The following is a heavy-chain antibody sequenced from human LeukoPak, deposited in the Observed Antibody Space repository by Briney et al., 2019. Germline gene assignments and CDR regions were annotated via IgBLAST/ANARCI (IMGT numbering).Heavy chain of an antibody. CDR3: ARDQAATNTQVRFCLD. Sequence: ASVKVSCKASGYTFTDYYMHWVRQAPGQGLEWMGWINPDSGGTNYAQKFQGRVTMTRDTSISTAYMELSRLTSDDTAVYYCARDQAATNTQVRFCLDWGQGTLVTVSS. V-gene: IGHV1-2*02. J-gene: IGHJ4*02. CDR1: GYTFTDYY. D-gene: IGHD3-9*01. CDR2: INPDSGGT.